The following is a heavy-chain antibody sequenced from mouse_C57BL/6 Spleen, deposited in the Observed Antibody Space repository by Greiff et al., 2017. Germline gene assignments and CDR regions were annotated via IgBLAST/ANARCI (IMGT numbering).Heavy chain of an antibody. CDR1: GFTFSSYG. V-gene: IGHV5-6*02. CDR3: ARHGSFITTVVEAMDY. Sequence: EVKLVESGGDLVKPGGSLKLSCAASGFTFSSYGMSWVRQTPDKRLEWVATISSGGSYTYYPDSVKGRFTISRDNAKNTLYLQMSSLKSEDTAMYYCARHGSFITTVVEAMDYWGQGTSVTVSS. D-gene: IGHD1-1*01. J-gene: IGHJ4*01. CDR2: ISSGGSYT.